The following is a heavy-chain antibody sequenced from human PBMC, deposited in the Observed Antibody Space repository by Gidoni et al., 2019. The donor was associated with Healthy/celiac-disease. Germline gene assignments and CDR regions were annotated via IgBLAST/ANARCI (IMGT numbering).Heavy chain of an antibody. V-gene: IGHV3-21*01. J-gene: IGHJ6*02. D-gene: IGHD5-12*01. Sequence: EVQLVESGGGLVKPRGSLRLSCAASGFTFSSYSMTWVRQAPGKGLEWVSSISSSSSYIYYADSVKGRFTISRDNAKNSLYLQMNSLRAEDTAVYYCAREEAVEMATIIYYYYGMDVWGQGTTVTVSS. CDR1: GFTFSSYS. CDR3: AREEAVEMATIIYYYYGMDV. CDR2: ISSSSSYI.